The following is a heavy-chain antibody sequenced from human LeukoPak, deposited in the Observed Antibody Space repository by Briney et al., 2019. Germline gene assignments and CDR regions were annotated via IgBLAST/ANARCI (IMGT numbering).Heavy chain of an antibody. V-gene: IGHV3-23*01. CDR1: GFTFSNFA. CDR2: ISGNGGTT. J-gene: IGHJ4*02. D-gene: IGHD2-2*01. CDR3: ARDVDCSSTSCQGFLDY. Sequence: PGGSLRLSCAASGFTFSNFALAWVRQAPGKGLEWVSVISGNGGTTYYADSVQGRFTISRDNSKNTLYLQMNSLRAEDTAVYYCARDVDCSSTSCQGFLDYWGQGTLVTVSS.